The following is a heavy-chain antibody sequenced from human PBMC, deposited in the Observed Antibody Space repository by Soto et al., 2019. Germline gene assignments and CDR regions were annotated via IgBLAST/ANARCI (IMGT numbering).Heavy chain of an antibody. CDR3: ARGVLAVADWGWYFDL. Sequence: GGSLRLSCAASGFTFSSYEMNWVRQAPGKGLEWVSYISSSGSTIYYADSVKGRFTISRDNAKNSLYLQMNSLRAEDTAVYYCARGVLAVADWGWYFDLWGRGTLVPVSS. CDR2: ISSSGSTI. V-gene: IGHV3-48*03. CDR1: GFTFSSYE. D-gene: IGHD6-19*01. J-gene: IGHJ2*01.